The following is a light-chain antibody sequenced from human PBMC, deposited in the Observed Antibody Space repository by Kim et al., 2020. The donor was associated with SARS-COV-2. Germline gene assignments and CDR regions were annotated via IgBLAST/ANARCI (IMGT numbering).Light chain of an antibody. CDR2: SDD. V-gene: IGLV3-21*04. CDR1: NIRRQS. CDR3: QVWHDDGDWV. J-gene: IGLJ3*02. Sequence: SYELTQPPSVSEAPGKTATITCGGDNIRRQSVHWYQQKPGQAPLLVIYSDDDRPSGIPERFSGSNSGNTATLTIRRVEAGDEADYYCQVWHDDGDWVFGGGTQLTVL.